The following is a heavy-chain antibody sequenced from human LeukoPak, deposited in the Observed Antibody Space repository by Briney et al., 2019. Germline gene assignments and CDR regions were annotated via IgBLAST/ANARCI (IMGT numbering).Heavy chain of an antibody. D-gene: IGHD2-2*01. CDR3: ARLGYCSSTSCSPRDYYYYYGMDV. Sequence: GASVKVSCKASGYTFTRYDINWVRQATGQGLEWMGWMNPNSGNTGYAQKFQGRVTMTRNTSISTAYMELSSLRSEDTAVYYCARLGYCSSTSCSPRDYYYYYGMDVWGQGTTVTVSS. V-gene: IGHV1-8*01. CDR2: MNPNSGNT. CDR1: GYTFTRYD. J-gene: IGHJ6*02.